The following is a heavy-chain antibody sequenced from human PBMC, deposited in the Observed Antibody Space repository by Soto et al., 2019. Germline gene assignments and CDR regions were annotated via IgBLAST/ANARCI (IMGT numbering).Heavy chain of an antibody. J-gene: IGHJ6*02. Sequence: QVQLQESGPGLVKPSQTLSLTCTVSGGSISSGGYYWTWIRQQPGKGLEGIGYNYYSGITYYNPSLKSRVTISLDTPKNQFSLKLSSVTAADTAVYYCARGSSIAGLYYGMDVWGQGTTVTVSS. CDR1: GGSISSGGYY. D-gene: IGHD6-6*01. CDR3: ARGSSIAGLYYGMDV. V-gene: IGHV4-31*03. CDR2: NYYSGIT.